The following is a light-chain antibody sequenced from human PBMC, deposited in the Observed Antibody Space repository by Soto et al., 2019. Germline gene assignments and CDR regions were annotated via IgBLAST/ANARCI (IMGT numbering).Light chain of an antibody. CDR2: KAS. V-gene: IGKV1-5*03. CDR3: QQYNSYPWT. J-gene: IGKJ1*01. CDR1: QSISSW. Sequence: DIQMTQSPSTLSESLGARVTITCRASQSISSWLAWYQQKPGKAPKLLIYKASSLESGVPSRFSGSGSGTEFTLTISSLQPDDFATYYCQQYNSYPWTFGQGTKVEIK.